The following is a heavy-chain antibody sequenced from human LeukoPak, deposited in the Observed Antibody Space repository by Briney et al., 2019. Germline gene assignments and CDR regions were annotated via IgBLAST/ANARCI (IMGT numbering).Heavy chain of an antibody. CDR2: INHSGST. Sequence: SETLSLTCAVYGGSFSGYYWNWIRQPPGKGLEWIGEINHSGSTNYNPSLKSRVTMSVDTSKNQFSLKLSSVTAADMAGYYYARAIDQHPTNWFDPWGQGTLVTVSS. CDR1: GGSFSGYY. V-gene: IGHV4-34*01. CDR3: ARAIDQHPTNWFDP. D-gene: IGHD3-22*01. J-gene: IGHJ5*02.